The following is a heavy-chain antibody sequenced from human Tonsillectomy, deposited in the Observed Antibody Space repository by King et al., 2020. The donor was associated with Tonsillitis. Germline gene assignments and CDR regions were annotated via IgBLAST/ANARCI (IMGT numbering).Heavy chain of an antibody. Sequence: VQLVESGAEVKKPGASVRVSCQASEDTFTSYNMHWVRKAPVQGPEWMGVISPSSGRTTYAQNFQCRITMTRDTSTSTVYMELSSLKSEDTAVYFCAREQPYYRLTRGWFDPWGQGTLVTVSS. D-gene: IGHD3-10*01. V-gene: IGHV1-46*01. CDR1: EDTFTSYN. CDR3: AREQPYYRLTRGWFDP. CDR2: ISPSSGRT. J-gene: IGHJ5*02.